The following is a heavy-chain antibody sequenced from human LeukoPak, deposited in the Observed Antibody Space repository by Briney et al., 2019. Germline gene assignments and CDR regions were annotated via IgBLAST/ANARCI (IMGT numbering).Heavy chain of an antibody. CDR2: IYTSGST. D-gene: IGHD3-22*01. V-gene: IGHV4-59*10. Sequence: PSETLSLTCAVYGGSFSGYYWSWIRQPAGKGLEWIGRIYTSGSTNYNPSLKSRVTMSVDTSKNQFSLKLSSVTAADTAVYYCARQTPSITMIVVASDAFDIWGQGTMVTVSS. CDR3: ARQTPSITMIVVASDAFDI. CDR1: GGSFSGYY. J-gene: IGHJ3*02.